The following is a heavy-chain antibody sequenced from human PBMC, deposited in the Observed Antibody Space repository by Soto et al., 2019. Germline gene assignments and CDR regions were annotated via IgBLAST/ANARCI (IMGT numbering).Heavy chain of an antibody. CDR1: GYTFTSYA. D-gene: IGHD6-6*01. Sequence: ASVKVSCKASGYTFTSYAMHWVRQAPGQRLEWMGWINTGNGNTKYSQKFQGRVTITRDTSASTAYMELSSLRSEDTAVYYCAREDRAGSSSSPGDYWGQGTLVTVSS. J-gene: IGHJ4*02. CDR2: INTGNGNT. CDR3: AREDRAGSSSSPGDY. V-gene: IGHV1-3*04.